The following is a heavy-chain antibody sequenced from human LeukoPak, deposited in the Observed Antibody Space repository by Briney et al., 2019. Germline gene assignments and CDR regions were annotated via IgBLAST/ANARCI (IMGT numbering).Heavy chain of an antibody. CDR1: GASISSYY. J-gene: IGHJ4*02. CDR3: ARLYSSSLGRVFDY. Sequence: SETLSLTCTVSGASISSYYWGWIRQPPGKGLEWIGYIYYSGSTNYNPSLKSRITISVATSKNQFSLNLSSVTAADTAVYYCARLYSSSLGRVFDYWGQGTLVTVSS. V-gene: IGHV4-59*01. CDR2: IYYSGST. D-gene: IGHD6-13*01.